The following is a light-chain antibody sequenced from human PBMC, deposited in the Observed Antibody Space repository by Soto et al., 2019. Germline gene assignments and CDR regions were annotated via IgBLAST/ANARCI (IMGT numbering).Light chain of an antibody. CDR3: GPWDSSLTAVYV. Sequence: QSVLTQPPSVSAAPGQKVTISCSGASSNIGKNFVSWYQQLPGTAPKLLIYDSDKRPSGIPDRFSGSKSGTSATLGITGLQPGDEADYYCGPWDSSLTAVYVFGTGPKVTVL. J-gene: IGLJ1*01. CDR2: DSD. CDR1: SSNIGKNF. V-gene: IGLV1-51*01.